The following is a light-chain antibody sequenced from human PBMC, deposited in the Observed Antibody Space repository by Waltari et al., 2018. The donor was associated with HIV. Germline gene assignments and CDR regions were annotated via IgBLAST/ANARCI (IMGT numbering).Light chain of an antibody. CDR3: GAYTSGSTPVV. V-gene: IGLV2-8*01. CDR1: SSHVGGFDF. CDR2: DVT. J-gene: IGLJ2*01. Sequence: QSALTQPPSASGSPGQSVTISCTGSSSHVGGFDFVSWYQQHPTRAPKLLIYDVTKRPSGVPDRFSGSKSGYTASLTVSGLQADDEGDYYCGAYTSGSTPVVFGGGTKLTVL.